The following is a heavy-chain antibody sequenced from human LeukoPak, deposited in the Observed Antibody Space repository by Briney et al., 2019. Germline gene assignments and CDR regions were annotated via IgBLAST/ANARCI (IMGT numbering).Heavy chain of an antibody. CDR3: TKGAGGIAVAGTGGSYFDY. D-gene: IGHD6-19*01. J-gene: IGHJ4*02. CDR1: GFTFDDYA. Sequence: SLPLSCAASGFTFDDYAMHWVRQAPGKGLEWVSGLGWNSGSICYADSVKCRFTISRDNAKNSLYLQMNRLRAEDMALYYCTKGAGGIAVAGTGGSYFDYWGQGTLVTVSS. CDR2: LGWNSGSI. V-gene: IGHV3-9*03.